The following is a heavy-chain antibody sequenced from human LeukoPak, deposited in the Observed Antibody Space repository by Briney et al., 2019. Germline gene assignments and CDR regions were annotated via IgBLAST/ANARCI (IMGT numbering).Heavy chain of an antibody. CDR3: AKYRGGSYKAPFDY. J-gene: IGHJ4*02. CDR1: GFTVSSNY. D-gene: IGHD1-26*01. CDR2: IYSGGST. V-gene: IGHV3-53*01. Sequence: GGSLRLSCAASGFTVSSNYMSWVRQAPGKGLEWVSVIYSGGSTYYADSVKGRFTISRDNSKNTLYLQMNSLRAEDTAVYYCAKYRGGSYKAPFDYWGQGTLVTVSS.